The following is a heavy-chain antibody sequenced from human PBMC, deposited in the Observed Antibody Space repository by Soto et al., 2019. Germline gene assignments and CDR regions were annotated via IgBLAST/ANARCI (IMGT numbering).Heavy chain of an antibody. CDR1: GFTFSSYW. D-gene: IGHD5-12*01. CDR3: ARDAEWLRFRGAFDI. CDR2: IKQDGSEK. Sequence: EVQLVESGGGLVQPGGSLRLSCAASGFTFSSYWMSWVRQAPGKGLEWVANIKQDGSEKYYVDSVKGRFTISRDNAKNSLYLQMNILRAEDTAVYYCARDAEWLRFRGAFDIWGQGTMVTVSS. J-gene: IGHJ3*02. V-gene: IGHV3-7*01.